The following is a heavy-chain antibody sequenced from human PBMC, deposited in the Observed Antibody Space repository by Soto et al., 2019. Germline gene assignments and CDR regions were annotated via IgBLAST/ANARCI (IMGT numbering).Heavy chain of an antibody. CDR3: ARGPTEYCSGGSCYRDGAFDI. CDR2: IYYSGST. V-gene: IGHV4-31*03. CDR1: GGSISSGAYY. Sequence: SETLSLTCTVSGGSISSGAYYWSWIRQHPGKGLEWIGWIYYSGSTYYYPGSVKGRFTISRENAKNSLYLQMNSLRAGDTAVYYCARGPTEYCSGGSCYRDGAFDIWGQGTMVTVSS. D-gene: IGHD2-15*01. J-gene: IGHJ3*02.